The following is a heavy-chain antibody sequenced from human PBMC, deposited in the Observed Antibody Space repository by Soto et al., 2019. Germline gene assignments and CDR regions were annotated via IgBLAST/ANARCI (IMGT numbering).Heavy chain of an antibody. D-gene: IGHD3-10*01. CDR1: GFTFSSYA. V-gene: IGHV3-30-3*01. CDR2: ISYDGSNK. J-gene: IGHJ6*02. Sequence: GGSLRLSCAASGFTFSSYAMHWVRQAPGKGLEWVAVISYDGSNKYYADSVKGRFTISRDNSKNTLYLQMNSLRAEDTAVYYCARVGSGSQTLGFVPQTYYYYYGMDVWGQGTTVTVSS. CDR3: ARVGSGSQTLGFVPQTYYYYYGMDV.